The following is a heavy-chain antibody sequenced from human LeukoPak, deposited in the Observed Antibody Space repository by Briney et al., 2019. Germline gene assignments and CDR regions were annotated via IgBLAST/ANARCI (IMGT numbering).Heavy chain of an antibody. J-gene: IGHJ4*02. CDR3: ARGRPGLASAGTYDF. Sequence: ASVKVSCKASGYTFTSSDINWVRQAPGQGLEWMGWMNPNSGKTGSARKFQGRVAMTKNISISTAYVEVSSLGYEDTATYYCARGRPGLASAGTYDFWGQGTLITVSS. D-gene: IGHD6-13*01. CDR1: GYTFTSSD. CDR2: MNPNSGKT. V-gene: IGHV1-8*02.